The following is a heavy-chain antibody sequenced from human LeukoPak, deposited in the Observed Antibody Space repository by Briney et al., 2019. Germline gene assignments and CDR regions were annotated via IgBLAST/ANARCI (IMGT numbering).Heavy chain of an antibody. CDR3: ARDSYYYGSGSLFDY. J-gene: IGHJ4*02. CDR2: IYYSGST. D-gene: IGHD3-10*01. CDR1: GGSISSYY. V-gene: IGHV4-59*01. Sequence: SETLSLTCTVSGGSISSYYWSWIRQPPGKVLEWIGYIYYSGSTNYNPSLKSRVTKSVDTSKNQFTLKLTSVTAADTAVYYCARDSYYYGSGSLFDYWGQGTLVTVSS.